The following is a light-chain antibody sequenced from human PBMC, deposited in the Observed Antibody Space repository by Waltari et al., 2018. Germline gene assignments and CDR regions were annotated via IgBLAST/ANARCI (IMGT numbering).Light chain of an antibody. CDR1: SGHSSYA. Sequence: QLVLTQSPSASASLGASVKLTCTLTSGHSSYAIAWHQQRPGKGPRYLMKVDSDGSHNKGDGIPDRFSGSSSGADRYLTISSLQFEDEADYYCQTWGSGFRVLFGGGTKLTVL. V-gene: IGLV4-69*01. CDR2: VDSDGSH. CDR3: QTWGSGFRVL. J-gene: IGLJ3*02.